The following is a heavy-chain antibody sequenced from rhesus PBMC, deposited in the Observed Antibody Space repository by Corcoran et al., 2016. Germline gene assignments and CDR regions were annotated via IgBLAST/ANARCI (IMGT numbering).Heavy chain of an antibody. CDR2: VNPYKGYT. CDR1: GYTFTAYY. CDR3: ARTYSGSTPDFDF. D-gene: IGHD5-24*01. V-gene: IGHV1S2*01. Sequence: QVPLGQSGAEVMKPGSSLKLSCKSSGYTFTAYYMHWVRQAPRKGLEWMGWVNPYKGYTKYAQKFQGRVTMTRDTSTSTAYMELSSLRSDDTAVYFCARTYSGSTPDFDFWGQGLRVTVSS. J-gene: IGHJ3*01.